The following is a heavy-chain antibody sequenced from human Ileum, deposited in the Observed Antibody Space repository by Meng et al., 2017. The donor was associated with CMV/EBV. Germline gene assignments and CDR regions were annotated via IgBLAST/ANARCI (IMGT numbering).Heavy chain of an antibody. V-gene: IGHV4-34*01. Sequence: SETLSLTCAVYGGSLSGYYWSWIRQPPGKGLECIGEINHSGSTNYNPSLKSRDTMSVDTSNNQFSLRLSSVTAADTAVYYCARARSSDYYYGMDVWGQGTTVTVSS. CDR1: GGSLSGYY. D-gene: IGHD6-13*01. CDR2: INHSGST. J-gene: IGHJ6*02. CDR3: ARARSSDYYYGMDV.